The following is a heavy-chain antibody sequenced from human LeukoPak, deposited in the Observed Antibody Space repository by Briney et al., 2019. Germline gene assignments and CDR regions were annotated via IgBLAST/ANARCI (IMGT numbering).Heavy chain of an antibody. V-gene: IGHV3-23*01. CDR2: ISGSGGST. CDR3: ARPRLEYCSGGSCFDAFDI. CDR1: GFTVSSNY. Sequence: GGSLRLPCAASGFTVSSNYMSWVRQAPGKGLEWVSAISGSGGSTYYADSVKGRFTISRDNSKNTLFLQMNSLTAEDTAIYSCARPRLEYCSGGSCFDAFDIWGQGTMVTVSS. J-gene: IGHJ3*02. D-gene: IGHD2-15*01.